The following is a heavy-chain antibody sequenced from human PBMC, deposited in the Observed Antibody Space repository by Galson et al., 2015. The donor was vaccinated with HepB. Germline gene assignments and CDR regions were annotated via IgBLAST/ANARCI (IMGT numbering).Heavy chain of an antibody. J-gene: IGHJ4*02. CDR2: ISYDGSNK. V-gene: IGHV3-30-3*01. CDR1: GFTFSSYA. CDR3: ARDSDTAMIVVIITGLDY. D-gene: IGHD3-22*01. Sequence: SLRLSCAASGFTFSSYAMHWVRQAPGKGLEWVAVISYDGSNKYYADSVKGRFTISRDNSKNTLYLQMNSLITEDTAVYYCARDSDTAMIVVIITGLDYWGQGTLVTVSS.